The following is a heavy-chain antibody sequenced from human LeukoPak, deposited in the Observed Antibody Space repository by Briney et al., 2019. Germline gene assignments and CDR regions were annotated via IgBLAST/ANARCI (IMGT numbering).Heavy chain of an antibody. CDR3: ARGGSGYSYGKIDY. J-gene: IGHJ4*02. CDR2: IKQDGSEK. D-gene: IGHD5-18*01. V-gene: IGHV3-7*01. CDR1: GFTFSNYW. Sequence: PGGSLRLSCAASGFTFSNYWMNWVRQASGKGLEWVANIKQDGSEKYYVDSVKGRFTISRDNAKNSLYLQMNSLRAEDTAVYYCARGGSGYSYGKIDYWGQGTLVTVSS.